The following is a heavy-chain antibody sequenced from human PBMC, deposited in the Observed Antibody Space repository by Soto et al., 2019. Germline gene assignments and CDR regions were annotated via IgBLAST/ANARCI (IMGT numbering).Heavy chain of an antibody. CDR1: RFTFSSYW. J-gene: IGHJ6*02. Sequence: EVQLVESGGGLVQPGGSLRLSCAASRFTFSSYWMSWVRQAPGKGLEWVANIKQDGSEKYYVDSVKGRFTISRDNAKNSLYLQMNSLRAEDTAVYYCARDPGRYYYGMDVWGQGTTVTVSS. CDR3: ARDPGRYYYGMDV. CDR2: IKQDGSEK. V-gene: IGHV3-7*03. D-gene: IGHD7-27*01.